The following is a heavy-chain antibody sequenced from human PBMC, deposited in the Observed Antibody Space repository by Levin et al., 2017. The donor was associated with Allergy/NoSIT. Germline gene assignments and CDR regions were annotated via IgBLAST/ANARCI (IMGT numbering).Heavy chain of an antibody. Sequence: PGESLKISCAASGFIFSDHYMDWVRQAPGKGLEWVGRIRNIANSYTTEYAASVKGRFTISRDDSKSSLSLQMNSLKAEDTAVYYCARRIVTTGGSESFDIWGQGTMVTVSS. CDR2: IRNIANSYTT. D-gene: IGHD5-12*01. CDR3: ARRIVTTGGSESFDI. J-gene: IGHJ3*02. CDR1: GFIFSDHY. V-gene: IGHV3-72*01.